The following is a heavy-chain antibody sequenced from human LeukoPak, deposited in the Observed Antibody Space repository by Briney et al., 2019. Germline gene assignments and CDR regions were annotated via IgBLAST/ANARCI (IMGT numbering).Heavy chain of an antibody. CDR3: ARRKFPYYYYYMDV. J-gene: IGHJ6*03. CDR2: IYSSGST. V-gene: IGHV4-4*07. Sequence: SETLSLTCSVSSDSISNYYWSWIRQPAGKGLEWIGRIYSSGSTDYNPSLKSRVSMSVDTSKNQFSLKLSSVTAADTAVYYCARRKFPYYYYYMDVWGKGTTVTISS. CDR1: SDSISNYY.